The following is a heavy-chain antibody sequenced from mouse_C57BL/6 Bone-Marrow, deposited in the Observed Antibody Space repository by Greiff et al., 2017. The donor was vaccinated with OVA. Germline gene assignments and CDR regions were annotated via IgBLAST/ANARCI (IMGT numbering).Heavy chain of an antibody. D-gene: IGHD1-3*01. CDR1: GYTFTGYW. Sequence: VQGVESGAELMKPGASVKLSCKATGYTFTGYWIEWVKQRPGHGLEWIGEILPGSGSTNNNEKFKGKATFTADTSSNTAYMQLSSLTTEDSAIYYCARKGVGTGVDYWGQGTTLTVSS. CDR3: ARKGVGTGVDY. CDR2: ILPGSGST. J-gene: IGHJ2*01. V-gene: IGHV1-9*01.